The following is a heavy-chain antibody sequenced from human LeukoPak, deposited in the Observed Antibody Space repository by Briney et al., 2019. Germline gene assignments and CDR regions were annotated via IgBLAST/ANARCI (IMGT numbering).Heavy chain of an antibody. V-gene: IGHV4-34*01. CDR3: ARAGYSSGWYKRKLDY. CDR1: GGSFSGYY. J-gene: IGHJ4*02. CDR2: INHSGST. Sequence: KPSETLSLTCAVYGGSFSGYYWSWLRQPPGKGLEWIGEINHSGSTNYNPSLKSRVTISVDTSKNQFSLKLSSVTAADTAVYYCARAGYSSGWYKRKLDYWGQGTLVTVSS. D-gene: IGHD6-19*01.